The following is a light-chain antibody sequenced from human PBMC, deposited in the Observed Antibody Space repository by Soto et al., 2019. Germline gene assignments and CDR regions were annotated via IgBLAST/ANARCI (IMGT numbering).Light chain of an antibody. CDR2: EVS. CDR1: SSDVGAYNF. V-gene: IGLV2-14*01. J-gene: IGLJ2*01. Sequence: QSVLTQPASVSGSPGQSITISCTGTSSDVGAYNFVSWYQQYPGKAPKLMIYEVSHRPSGISTRFSGSKSGTTASLTISGLQPEDEADYYCSSYTRTSTVVIFGGGTKVTVL. CDR3: SSYTRTSTVVI.